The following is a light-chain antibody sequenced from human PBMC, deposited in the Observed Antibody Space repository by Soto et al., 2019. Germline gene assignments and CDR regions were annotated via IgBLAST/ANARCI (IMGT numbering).Light chain of an antibody. CDR2: KAS. V-gene: IGKV1-5*03. CDR1: QSISSW. J-gene: IGKJ4*01. CDR3: HQYHSYLT. Sequence: DIQMTQSPSTLSASVGDRVTITCRASQSISSWVAWYQQKPGKAPKLMIYKASSLESGVPSRFSGSGSGTEFALTISSLQPDDFAPYYCHQYHSYLTFVGGTKVEIK.